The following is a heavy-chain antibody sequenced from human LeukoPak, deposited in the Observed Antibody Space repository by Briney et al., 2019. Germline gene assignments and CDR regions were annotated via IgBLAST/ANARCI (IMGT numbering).Heavy chain of an antibody. D-gene: IGHD4-23*01. CDR1: GFTFSSFG. V-gene: IGHV3-33*01. CDR3: ASDQFGDNTAVGY. Sequence: GRSLRLSCEASGFTFSSFGMHWVRQAPGKGLEWVAVIWYDGRNKYYTDFVKGRFTICRDNSNNTLYLQINSLRAEVTAVYYCASDQFGDNTAVGYWGQGTLVTVSS. J-gene: IGHJ4*02. CDR2: IWYDGRNK.